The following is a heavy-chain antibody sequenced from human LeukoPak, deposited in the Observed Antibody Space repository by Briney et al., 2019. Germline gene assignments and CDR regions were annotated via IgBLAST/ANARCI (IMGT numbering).Heavy chain of an antibody. CDR3: AGDRGIIGELLI. CDR1: LGTSTSYT. CDR2: IIPIFGTA. J-gene: IGHJ4*02. D-gene: IGHD1-26*01. V-gene: IGHV1-69*13. Sequence: GGSVKDSRKPSLGTSTSYTISWVRPPPEQGLEWMGGIIPIFGTANYAQKYQGSVTITAEESTSTAYMELSSLRSEDTAVYYCAGDRGIIGELLIWGQGTLVTVSS.